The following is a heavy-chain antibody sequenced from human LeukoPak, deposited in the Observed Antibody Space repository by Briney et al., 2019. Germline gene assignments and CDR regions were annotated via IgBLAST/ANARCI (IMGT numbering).Heavy chain of an antibody. CDR1: GFTFTTSA. V-gene: IGHV1-58*01. CDR2: IVVGSGNT. D-gene: IGHD4-23*01. Sequence: SLKASSKASGFTFTTSAVQWVRQAPGQRLEWIGWIVVGSGNTNYAQKFQERVTITRDMSTSTAYMELSSLRSEDTAVYYCAADLDYGGNAWGQGTLVTVSS. CDR3: AADLDYGGNA. J-gene: IGHJ5*02.